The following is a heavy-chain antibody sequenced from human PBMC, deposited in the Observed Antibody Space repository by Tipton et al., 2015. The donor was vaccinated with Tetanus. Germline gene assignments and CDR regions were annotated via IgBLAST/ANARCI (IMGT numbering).Heavy chain of an antibody. Sequence: GLVKPSQTLSLTCTVSGGSISSGGYYWSWVRQHPGKGLEWIGDIYYSGSTYYNPSLKSRVPISVDTSKNQFSLKLKSVTAADTAVYYCARDQARGARGWNYFDYWGQGTLVTVSS. J-gene: IGHJ4*02. CDR2: IYYSGST. V-gene: IGHV4-31*03. CDR3: ARDQARGARGWNYFDY. D-gene: IGHD1-26*01. CDR1: GGSISSGGYY.